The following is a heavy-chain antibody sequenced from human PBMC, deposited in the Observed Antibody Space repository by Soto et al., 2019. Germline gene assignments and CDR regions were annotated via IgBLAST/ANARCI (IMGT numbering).Heavy chain of an antibody. CDR2: IYYSGST. CDR1: GGSISSGDYY. D-gene: IGHD6-13*01. J-gene: IGHJ4*02. CDR3: ARGFRRGEAAAGWEDFDY. V-gene: IGHV4-30-4*01. Sequence: SETLSLTCTVSGGSISSGDYYWSWIRHPPGKGLEWIGYIYYSGSTYYNPSLKSRVTISVDTSKNQFSLKLSSVTAADTAVYYCARGFRRGEAAAGWEDFDYWGQGTLVTVSS.